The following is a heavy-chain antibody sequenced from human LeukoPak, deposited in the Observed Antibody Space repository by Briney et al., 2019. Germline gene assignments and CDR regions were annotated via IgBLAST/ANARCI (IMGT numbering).Heavy chain of an antibody. CDR1: GYTFTSYA. J-gene: IGHJ4*02. Sequence: ASVKVSCKASGYTFTSYAMHWVRQAPGQRLEWMGWINAGNGNTKYSQKLQGRVTMTTDTSTSTAYMELRSLRSDDTAVYYCARGTPLPTTPFDYWGQGTLVTVSS. D-gene: IGHD1-1*01. CDR2: INAGNGNT. CDR3: ARGTPLPTTPFDY. V-gene: IGHV1-3*01.